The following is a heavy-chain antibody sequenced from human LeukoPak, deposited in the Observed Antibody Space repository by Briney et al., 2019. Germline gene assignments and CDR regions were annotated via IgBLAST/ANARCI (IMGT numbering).Heavy chain of an antibody. CDR3: ARSEAYYDSSGYEPYYYGMDV. V-gene: IGHV4-59*01. CDR1: GGSISSYY. CDR2: IYYSGST. Sequence: PSETLSLTCTVSGGSISSYYWSWIRQPPGKGLEWIGYIYYSGSTNYNPSLKSRVTISVDTSKNQFSLKLSSVTAADTAVYYCARSEAYYDSSGYEPYYYGMDVWGQGTTVTVSS. J-gene: IGHJ6*02. D-gene: IGHD3-22*01.